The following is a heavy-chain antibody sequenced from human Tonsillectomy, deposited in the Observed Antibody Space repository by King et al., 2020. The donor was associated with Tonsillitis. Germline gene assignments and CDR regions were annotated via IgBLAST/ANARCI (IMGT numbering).Heavy chain of an antibody. CDR1: GFNLYSYG. CDR2: ISFNGKRE. J-gene: IGHJ5*02. Sequence: VQLVESGGGVVKPGRSLRLSCAASGFNLYSYGMHWVRQAPGKGLEWVAVISFNGKRENYADSVKGLFTISRDNSNNTMYLKMNRLSADDTAFYYCAGGRWYSGGCVIDAGGEGAPPTVSA. D-gene: IGHD6-19*01. V-gene: IGHV3-30*19. CDR3: AGGRWYSGGCVIDA.